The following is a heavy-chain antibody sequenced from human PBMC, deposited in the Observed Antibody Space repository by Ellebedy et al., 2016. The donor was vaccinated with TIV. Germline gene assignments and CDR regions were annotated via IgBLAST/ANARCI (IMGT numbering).Heavy chain of an antibody. CDR1: GYSYTSHY. J-gene: IGHJ3*01. CDR3: VRVDGYASSQTL. V-gene: IGHV1-46*01. Sequence: ASVKVSXKAIGYSYTSHYVHWVRQAPGQGLEWMGTITPSDGGTTFAQRFQDRLTMTRDTSTDTVYMDLRSLISEDTATYYCVRVDGYASSQTLWGQGTTVTVSS. D-gene: IGHD2-2*01. CDR2: ITPSDGGT.